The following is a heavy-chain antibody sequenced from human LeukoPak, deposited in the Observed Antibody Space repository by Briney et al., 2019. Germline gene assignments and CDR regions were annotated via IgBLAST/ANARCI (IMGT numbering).Heavy chain of an antibody. CDR1: GFTFSSYS. V-gene: IGHV3-21*01. CDR3: ARFYEDYYWYYYYMDV. J-gene: IGHJ6*03. CDR2: ISSSSSYI. D-gene: IGHD1-26*01. Sequence: PGGSLRLSCAASGFTFSSYSMNWLRQAPGKGLEWVSSISSSSSYIYYADSVKGRFTISRDNAKNSLYLQMNSLRAEDTAVYYCARFYEDYYWYYYYMDVWGKGTTVTVSS.